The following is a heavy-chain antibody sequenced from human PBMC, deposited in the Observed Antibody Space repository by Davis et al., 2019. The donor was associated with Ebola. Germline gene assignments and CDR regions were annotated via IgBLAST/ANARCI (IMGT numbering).Heavy chain of an antibody. CDR1: GFTFDDYA. D-gene: IGHD1-20*01. V-gene: IGHV3-43*02. CDR3: ARDLLTGTTWDY. Sequence: GGSLRLSCAASGFTFDDYAMPWVRQAPGKGLEWVSLISGDGGSTYYADSVKGRFTISRDNSKNTLYLQMNSLRAEDTAVYYCARDLLTGTTWDYWGQGTLVTVSS. CDR2: ISGDGGST. J-gene: IGHJ4*02.